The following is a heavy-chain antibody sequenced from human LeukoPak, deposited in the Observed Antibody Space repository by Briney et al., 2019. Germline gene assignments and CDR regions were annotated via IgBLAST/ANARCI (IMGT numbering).Heavy chain of an antibody. CDR1: GFTFSSYA. CDR2: ISYDGSNK. D-gene: IGHD3-22*01. Sequence: PGRSLRLSCAASGFTFSSYAMHWVRQAPGKGLEWVAVISYDGSNKYYADSVKGRFTISRDNSKNTLYLQMNSPRAEDTAVYYCARDFIPYDSSGYFAYWGQGTLVTVSS. CDR3: ARDFIPYDSSGYFAY. J-gene: IGHJ4*02. V-gene: IGHV3-30*01.